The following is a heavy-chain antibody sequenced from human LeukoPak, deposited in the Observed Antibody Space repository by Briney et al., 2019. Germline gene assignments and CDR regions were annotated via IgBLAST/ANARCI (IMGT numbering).Heavy chain of an antibody. CDR2: IWYDGSNK. V-gene: IGHV3-33*01. D-gene: IGHD1-20*01. CDR1: GFTFSSYG. Sequence: PGGSLRLSCAASGFTFSSYGMHWVRQAPGKGLEWVAVIWYDGSNKYYADSVKGRFTISRDNSKNTLYLQMNSLRAEDTAVYYCARGLVITGMGYDAFDIWGQGTMVTVS. J-gene: IGHJ3*02. CDR3: ARGLVITGMGYDAFDI.